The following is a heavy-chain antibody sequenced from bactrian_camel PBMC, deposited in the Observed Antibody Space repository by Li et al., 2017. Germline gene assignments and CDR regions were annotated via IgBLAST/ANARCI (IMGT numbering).Heavy chain of an antibody. CDR3: SADPVCDAGRGWSPDEDNY. J-gene: IGHJ4*01. CDR2: LYPGGGTR. Sequence: VQLVESGGGSVQAGGSLRLSCKYDYTTYCMGWIRQSPGKEREGVAALYPGGGTRLYADSVKGRFSISRDNAKRTVYLQMNSLIPEDTAMYFCSADPVCDAGRGWSPDEDNYVGPGTQVTVS. V-gene: IGHV3S40*01. CDR1: YDYTTYC. D-gene: IGHD6*01.